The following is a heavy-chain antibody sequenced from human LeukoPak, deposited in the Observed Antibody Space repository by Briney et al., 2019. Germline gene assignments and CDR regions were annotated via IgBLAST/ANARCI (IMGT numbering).Heavy chain of an antibody. J-gene: IGHJ4*02. Sequence: GGSLRLSCAASGFTYNIYAMSWIRQAPGKGLEWFSTIRGTDGYTYYADSVKGRFTISRDNSKNTLYLQMNSLRAEDTALYYCAKGRLDPNLVLDHWGQGTLVTVSP. CDR3: AKGRLDPNLVLDH. CDR1: GFTYNIYA. D-gene: IGHD5-12*01. V-gene: IGHV3-23*01. CDR2: IRGTDGYT.